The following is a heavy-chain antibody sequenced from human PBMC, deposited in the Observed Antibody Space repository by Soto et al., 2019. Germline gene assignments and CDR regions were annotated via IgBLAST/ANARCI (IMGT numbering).Heavy chain of an antibody. CDR1: GFTFSYYA. CDR3: AKDGEYQWVFQKYFQY. V-gene: IGHV3-23*01. J-gene: IGHJ1*01. D-gene: IGHD3-10*01. Sequence: GGSLRLSCAASGFTFSYYAMSWVRQAPGMGLEWVSTISGGGDSTYYADSVKGRFTVSRDNSKNTVYLQMNSLRAEDTAVYYCAKDGEYQWVFQKYFQYWGQGTLVTVSS. CDR2: ISGGGDST.